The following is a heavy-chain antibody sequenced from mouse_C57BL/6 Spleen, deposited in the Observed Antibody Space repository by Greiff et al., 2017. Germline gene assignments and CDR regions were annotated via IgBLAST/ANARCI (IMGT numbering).Heavy chain of an antibody. CDR3: ARERDYYGSSYNYAMDY. CDR2: IYPGDGDT. CDR1: GYAFSSYW. D-gene: IGHD1-1*01. J-gene: IGHJ4*01. Sequence: QVQLQQSGAELVKPGASVKISCKASGYAFSSYWMNWVKQRPGKGLEWIGQIYPGDGDTNYNGKFKGKATLTADKSSSTAYMQLSSLTSEDSAVYFCARERDYYGSSYNYAMDYWGQGTSVTVSS. V-gene: IGHV1-80*01.